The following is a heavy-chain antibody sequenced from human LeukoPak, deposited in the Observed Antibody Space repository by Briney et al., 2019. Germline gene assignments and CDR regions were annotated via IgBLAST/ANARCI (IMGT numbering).Heavy chain of an antibody. D-gene: IGHD3-22*01. Sequence: SETLSPTGSVSGVSISSYYYNWIRQSPGKGLEWIGYIYYSGITNYNPSLKSRVTMSLDTSNNLFSLKLSSVTAADTAVYYCARVLLSSGYSTWVQGTLVTVSS. V-gene: IGHV4-59*01. CDR3: ARVLLSSGYST. J-gene: IGHJ5*02. CDR1: GVSISSYY. CDR2: IYYSGIT.